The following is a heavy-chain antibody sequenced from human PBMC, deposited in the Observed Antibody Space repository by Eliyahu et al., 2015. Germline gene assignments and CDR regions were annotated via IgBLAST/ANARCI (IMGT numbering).Heavy chain of an antibody. D-gene: IGHD3-16*01. Sequence: EWIGYISYSGSTNYNPSLKSRVTISVDTSKNQFSLKLSSVTAADTAVYYCARDLHGGGCDSWGQGTLVTVSS. CDR3: ARDLHGGGCDS. CDR2: ISYSGST. J-gene: IGHJ4*02. V-gene: IGHV4-59*01.